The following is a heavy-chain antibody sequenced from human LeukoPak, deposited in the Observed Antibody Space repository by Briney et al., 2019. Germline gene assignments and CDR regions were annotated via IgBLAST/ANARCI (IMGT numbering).Heavy chain of an antibody. CDR2: INTAGRP. J-gene: IGHJ4*02. CDR1: GFTFSFYA. Sequence: PGGSLRLSCAASGFTFSFYALSWVRQAPGKGLEWISAINTAGRPYYADSVGGRFTISRDNSKDTVYLQMDSLRAEDTAVYYCARELGTRGWYTADYWGQRTLVIVSS. D-gene: IGHD6-19*01. V-gene: IGHV3-23*01. CDR3: ARELGTRGWYTADY.